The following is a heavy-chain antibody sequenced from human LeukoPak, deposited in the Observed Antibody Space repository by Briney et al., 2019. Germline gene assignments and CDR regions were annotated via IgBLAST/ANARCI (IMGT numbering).Heavy chain of an antibody. D-gene: IGHD2/OR15-2a*01. V-gene: IGHV3-15*01. CDR3: TTDLDYWSLGY. Sequence: GGTLRLSCAASGFTFSNAWMSWVRQAPGKGLEWVGRIKSKTDGGTTDYAAPVKGRFTISRDDSKNTLYLQMNSLKTGDTAVYYCTTDLDYWSLGYSGQGTLVTVSS. CDR1: GFTFSNAW. J-gene: IGHJ4*02. CDR2: IKSKTDGGTT.